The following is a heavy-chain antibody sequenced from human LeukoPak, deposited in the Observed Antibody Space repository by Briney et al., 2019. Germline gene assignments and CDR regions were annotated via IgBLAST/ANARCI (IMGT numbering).Heavy chain of an antibody. Sequence: SETLSLTCTVSGGSISSSSYYWGWIRQPPGKGLEWIGSIYYSGSTYYNPSLKSRVTISVDTSKNQFSLKLSSVTAADTAVYYCARLYYYYYYMDVWGKGTAVTVSS. CDR3: ARLYYYYYYMDV. V-gene: IGHV4-39*01. CDR2: IYYSGST. CDR1: GGSISSSSYY. J-gene: IGHJ6*03.